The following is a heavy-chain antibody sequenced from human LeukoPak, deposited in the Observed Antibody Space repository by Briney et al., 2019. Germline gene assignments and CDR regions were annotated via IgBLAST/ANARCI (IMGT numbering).Heavy chain of an antibody. CDR2: ISGSGGST. V-gene: IGHV3-23*01. Sequence: GGSLRLSCAASGFTFSSYGMSWVRQAPGKGLEWVSAISGSGGSTYYADSVKGRFTISRDNSKNTLCLQMNSLRAEDTAVYYCAKDRYSSSPGYWGQGTLVTVSS. J-gene: IGHJ4*02. CDR1: GFTFSSYG. CDR3: AKDRYSSSPGY. D-gene: IGHD6-13*01.